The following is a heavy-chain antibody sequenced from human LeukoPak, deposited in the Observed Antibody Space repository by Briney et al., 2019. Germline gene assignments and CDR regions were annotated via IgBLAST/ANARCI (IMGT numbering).Heavy chain of an antibody. J-gene: IGHJ4*02. D-gene: IGHD1-26*01. Sequence: GGSLRLSCAASGFTFSSQGMSWVRQAPGKGLEWLSAISGSGGSIYYADSVKGRFTISRDNSKSTLYLQMDNLRVEDTALYYCAKEDWVYSGSFADWGQGTLVTVSS. V-gene: IGHV3-23*01. CDR1: GFTFSSQG. CDR3: AKEDWVYSGSFAD. CDR2: ISGSGGSI.